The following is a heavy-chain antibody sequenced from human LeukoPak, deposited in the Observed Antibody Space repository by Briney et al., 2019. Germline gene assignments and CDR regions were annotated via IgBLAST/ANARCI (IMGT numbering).Heavy chain of an antibody. D-gene: IGHD7-27*01. CDR1: GDSVSSNSAA. J-gene: IGHJ4*02. V-gene: IGHV6-1*01. CDR3: AKARGTNWGLDC. Sequence: SQTLSLTCAISGDSVSSNSAAWNWIRQSPSRGLEWLGRTYYRSKWYNDYAASVKSRITINPDTSKNLFGLQLNSVTAEDTAVYYCAKARGTNWGLDCWGQGTLVTVSS. CDR2: TYYRSKWYN.